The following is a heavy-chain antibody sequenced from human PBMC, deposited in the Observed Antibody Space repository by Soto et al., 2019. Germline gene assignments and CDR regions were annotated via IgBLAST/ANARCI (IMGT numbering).Heavy chain of an antibody. CDR3: VKDSGDSNDYPLDY. J-gene: IGHJ4*02. V-gene: IGHV3-30*18. Sequence: QVQLVESGGGVVQPGRSLRLSCAASGFTFSSLGMHWVRQAPGKGLEWVAIISNDGSSTYYADSVKGRFTISRDNSKNTLDLQLNSLRTEDTAIYYCVKDSGDSNDYPLDYWGQGTLVTVSS. D-gene: IGHD3-16*01. CDR2: ISNDGSST. CDR1: GFTFSSLG.